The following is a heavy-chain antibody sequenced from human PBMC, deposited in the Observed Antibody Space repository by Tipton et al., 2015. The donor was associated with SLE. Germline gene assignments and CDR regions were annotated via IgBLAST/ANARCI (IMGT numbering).Heavy chain of an antibody. V-gene: IGHV4-59*11. CDR3: AESGYSYGGGAFDI. CDR2: IYYSGST. D-gene: IGHD5-18*01. CDR1: GGSISSHY. Sequence: TLSLTCTVSGGSISSHYWSWIRQPPGKGLEWIGYIYYSGSTNYNPSLKSRVTISVDTSKNQFSLKLSSVTAADTAVYYCAESGYSYGGGAFDIWGQGTMVTVSS. J-gene: IGHJ3*02.